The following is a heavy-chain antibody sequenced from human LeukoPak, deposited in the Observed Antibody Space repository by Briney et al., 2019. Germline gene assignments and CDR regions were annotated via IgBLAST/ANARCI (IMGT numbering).Heavy chain of an antibody. J-gene: IGHJ6*04. CDR1: GGSISSYY. Sequence: SETLSLTCTVSGGSISSYYWSWIRQPPGKGLEWIGYIYYSGSTNYNPSLKSRVTISVDTSKNQFSPKLSSVTAADTAVYYCARVPVGGMDVWGKGTTVTVSS. CDR2: IYYSGST. CDR3: ARVPVGGMDV. V-gene: IGHV4-59*01.